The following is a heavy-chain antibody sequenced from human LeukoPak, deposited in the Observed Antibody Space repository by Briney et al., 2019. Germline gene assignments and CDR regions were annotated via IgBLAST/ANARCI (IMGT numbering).Heavy chain of an antibody. D-gene: IGHD3-3*01. J-gene: IGHJ4*02. Sequence: DSVKGRFTISRDISKNTLYLQVNSLRAEDTAVYFCARSSTRFLEWSLFDYWGQGTLVTVSS. V-gene: IGHV3-30*01. CDR3: ARSSTRFLEWSLFDY.